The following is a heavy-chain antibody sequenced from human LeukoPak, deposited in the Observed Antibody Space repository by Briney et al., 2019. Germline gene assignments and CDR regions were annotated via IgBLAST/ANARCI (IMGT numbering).Heavy chain of an antibody. Sequence: GGSLRLSCAASGFTFSSYWMSWVRQAPGKGLEWVANIKQDGSEKYYVDSVKGRFTISRDNAKNSLYLQMNSLRAEDTAVYYCARLGNNMNGDYVNYWGQGTLVTVSS. CDR3: ARLGNNMNGDYVNY. CDR1: GFTFSSYW. CDR2: IKQDGSEK. J-gene: IGHJ4*02. V-gene: IGHV3-7*01. D-gene: IGHD4-17*01.